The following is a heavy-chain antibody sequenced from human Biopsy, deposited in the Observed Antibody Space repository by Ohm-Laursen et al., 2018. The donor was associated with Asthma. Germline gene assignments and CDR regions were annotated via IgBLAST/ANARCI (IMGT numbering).Heavy chain of an antibody. CDR2: ISSSSLYT. J-gene: IGHJ4*02. CDR1: GFAVSRDH. Sequence: GSLRLSCTASGFAVSRDHMFWVRQAPGKGLEWVSHISSSSLYTNYADSVEGRFTISRDNAKNSLYLQMNSLRANDTAVYFCARVFDQEPPSFDYWGQGTLVSVSA. V-gene: IGHV3-11*06. CDR3: ARVFDQEPPSFDY. D-gene: IGHD1-26*01.